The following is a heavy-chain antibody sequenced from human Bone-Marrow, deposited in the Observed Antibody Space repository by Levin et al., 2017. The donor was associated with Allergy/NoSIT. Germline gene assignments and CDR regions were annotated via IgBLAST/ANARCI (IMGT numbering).Heavy chain of an antibody. Sequence: GESLKISCAASGFTFSDYYITWIRQAPGKGPELVSYISGRATTKYYADSVKGRFTISRDNAKNSLYLQMNSLKAEDTAVYFCAREGIVVAGASSTYYYFGMDVWGQGTTVTVSS. V-gene: IGHV3-11*01. D-gene: IGHD2-15*01. CDR1: GFTFSDYY. CDR2: ISGRATTK. CDR3: AREGIVVAGASSTYYYFGMDV. J-gene: IGHJ6*02.